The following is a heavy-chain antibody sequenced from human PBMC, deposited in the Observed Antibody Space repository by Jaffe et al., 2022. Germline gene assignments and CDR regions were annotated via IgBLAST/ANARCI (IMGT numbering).Heavy chain of an antibody. Sequence: EVQLVESGGGLVKPGGSLRLSCAASGFTFTNYNMNWVRQAPGKGLEWVSSISGSSSYIYYADSVKGRFTISRDNAKNSLYLQMNSLRAEDTAVYYCARDSQRFDYWGQGTLVTVSS. CDR1: GFTFTNYN. V-gene: IGHV3-21*01. CDR3: ARDSQRFDY. CDR2: ISGSSSYI. J-gene: IGHJ4*02.